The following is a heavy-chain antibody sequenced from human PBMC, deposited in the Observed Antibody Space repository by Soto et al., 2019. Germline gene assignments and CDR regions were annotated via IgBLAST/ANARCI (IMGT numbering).Heavy chain of an antibody. D-gene: IGHD3-22*01. Sequence: GGSLRLSCAASGFTFSNAWMSWVRQAPGKGLEWVGRIKSKTDGGTTDYAAPVKGRFTISRDDSKNTLYLQMNSLKTEDTAVYYCTTPGHSSGYFFDDYWGQGTLVTVSS. CDR3: TTPGHSSGYFFDDY. V-gene: IGHV3-15*01. J-gene: IGHJ4*02. CDR2: IKSKTDGGTT. CDR1: GFTFSNAW.